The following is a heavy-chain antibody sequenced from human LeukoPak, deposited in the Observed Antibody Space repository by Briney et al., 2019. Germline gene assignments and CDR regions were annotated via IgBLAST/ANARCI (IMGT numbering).Heavy chain of an antibody. J-gene: IGHJ5*02. CDR2: ISSSSSYI. D-gene: IGHD3-3*01. CDR1: GFTFSSYS. Sequence: NPGGSLRLSCAASGFTFSSYSMNWVRQAPGKGLEWVSSISSSSSYIYYADSVKGRFTISRDNAKNSLYLQMNSLRAEDTAVYYCAREIETYYDFRSGYPNWFDPWGQGTLVTVSS. CDR3: AREIETYYDFRSGYPNWFDP. V-gene: IGHV3-21*01.